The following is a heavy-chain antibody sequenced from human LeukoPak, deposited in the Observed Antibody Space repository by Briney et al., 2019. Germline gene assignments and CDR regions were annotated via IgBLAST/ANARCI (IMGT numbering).Heavy chain of an antibody. CDR3: AKVRRGYDPGDY. Sequence: GGSLRLSCAASGFTVSSNYMSWVRQAPGKGLEWVSVIYSGGSTYYADSVKGRFTISRDNSKNTLYLQMNSLRAEDTAVYYCAKVRRGYDPGDYWGQGTLVTVSS. J-gene: IGHJ4*02. D-gene: IGHD1-14*01. CDR2: IYSGGST. V-gene: IGHV3-53*01. CDR1: GFTVSSNY.